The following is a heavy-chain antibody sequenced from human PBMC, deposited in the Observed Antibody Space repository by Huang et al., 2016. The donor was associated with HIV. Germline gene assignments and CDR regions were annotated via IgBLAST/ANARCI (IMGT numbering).Heavy chain of an antibody. Sequence: QVQLHQWGTGVLKPSQTLSLKCAVYGGSFTHYYWTWIRQSPGKGLEWIGEINHSGSPPYSPSLKSLLTMSIYTSTQQFSLNLTSVTAADTAIYYCARPTMTESCSYSTWNYFDHWGQGTHVTVSS. CDR3: ARPTMTESCSYSTWNYFDH. CDR1: GGSFTHYY. CDR2: INHSGSP. V-gene: IGHV4-34*01. J-gene: IGHJ4*02. D-gene: IGHD3-22*01.